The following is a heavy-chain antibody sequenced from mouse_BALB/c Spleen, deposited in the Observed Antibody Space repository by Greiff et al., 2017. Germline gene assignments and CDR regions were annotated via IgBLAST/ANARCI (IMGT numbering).Heavy chain of an antibody. J-gene: IGHJ2*01. CDR2: IDPSDSET. D-gene: IGHD2-14*01. CDR3: ARARAYYRYDVPFFDD. Sequence: QVQLQQPGAELVKPGAPVKLSCKASGYTFTSYWMNWVKQRPGRGLEWIGRIDPSDSETHYNQKFKDKATLTVDKSSSTAYIQLSSLTSEDSAVYYCARARAYYRYDVPFFDDWGQGTTLTVSS. V-gene: IGHV1-69*02. CDR1: GYTFTSYW.